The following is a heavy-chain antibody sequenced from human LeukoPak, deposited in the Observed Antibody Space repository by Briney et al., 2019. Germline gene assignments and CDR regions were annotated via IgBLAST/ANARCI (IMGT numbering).Heavy chain of an antibody. CDR1: GFTFSNYW. CDR3: AREAPNDFSIDY. Sequence: PGGSLRLSCAASGFTFSNYWMHWVRQAPGKGLVWVSRIHSDGSYTSYVDSVKGRFTISRVNAKNTLYLQMNSLRAEDTAVYYCAREAPNDFSIDYWGQGTLVTVSS. V-gene: IGHV3-74*01. CDR2: IHSDGSYT. D-gene: IGHD2/OR15-2a*01. J-gene: IGHJ4*02.